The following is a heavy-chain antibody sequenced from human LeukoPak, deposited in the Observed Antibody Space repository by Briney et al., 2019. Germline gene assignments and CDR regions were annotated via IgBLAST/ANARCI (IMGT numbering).Heavy chain of an antibody. CDR3: ARGITPSGYLYYFDY. J-gene: IGHJ4*02. CDR1: GGSISSSSYY. D-gene: IGHD3-22*01. Sequence: SETLSLTCTVSGGSISSSSYYWGWIRQPPGKGLEWIGSIYYSGSTYYNPSLKSRVTISVDTSKNQFSLKLSSVTAADTAVYYCARGITPSGYLYYFDYWGQGTLVTVSS. V-gene: IGHV4-39*01. CDR2: IYYSGST.